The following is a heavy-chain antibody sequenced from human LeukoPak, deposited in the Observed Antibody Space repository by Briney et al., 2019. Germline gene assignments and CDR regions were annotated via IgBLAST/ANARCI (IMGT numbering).Heavy chain of an antibody. D-gene: IGHD3-22*01. V-gene: IGHV4-59*08. J-gene: IGHJ3*02. CDR3: AGSSAFDASDI. CDR2: ISYRGST. Sequence: SETLSLTCTVSGDSISSYHWSWIRQPPGKGLEWIGYISYRGSTNYNPSLKSRVTISVDTSKNQFSLKVSSLSAADTAVYYCAGSSAFDASDIWGQGTMVTVSS. CDR1: GDSISSYH.